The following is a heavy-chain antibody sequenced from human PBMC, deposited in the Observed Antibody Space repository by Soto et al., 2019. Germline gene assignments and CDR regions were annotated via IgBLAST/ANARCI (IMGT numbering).Heavy chain of an antibody. CDR3: ARDKARYYYGSGSSTLFHY. D-gene: IGHD3-10*01. Sequence: QVQLQESGPGLVKPSGTLSLTCAVSGGSISSSNWWNWVRQPPGKGLEWIGEIYHSGSTNYNPSLTRRDTISVDTSKHQFSLKLSSVTAADTAVYYCARDKARYYYGSGSSTLFHYWGQGTLVTVSS. J-gene: IGHJ4*02. V-gene: IGHV4-4*02. CDR1: GGSISSSNW. CDR2: IYHSGST.